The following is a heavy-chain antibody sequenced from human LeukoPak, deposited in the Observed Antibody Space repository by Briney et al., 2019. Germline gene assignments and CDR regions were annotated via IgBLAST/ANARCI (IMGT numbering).Heavy chain of an antibody. CDR3: AKGTYYYDSSGYYPYYFDY. CDR2: IKNDGSTT. J-gene: IGHJ4*02. V-gene: IGHV3-74*01. CDR1: GFTFSSYW. Sequence: GGSLRLSCAASGFTFSSYWMHWVRQPPGKGLVWVSRIKNDGSTTTYADSVKGRFTISRDNSKNTLYLQMNSLRAEDTAVYYCAKGTYYYDSSGYYPYYFDYWGQGTLVTVSS. D-gene: IGHD3-22*01.